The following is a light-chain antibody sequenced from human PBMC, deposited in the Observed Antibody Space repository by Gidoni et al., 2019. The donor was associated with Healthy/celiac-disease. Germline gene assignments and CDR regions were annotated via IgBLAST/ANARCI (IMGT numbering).Light chain of an antibody. Sequence: SSELTQDPAVSVALGQTVRITCQGDSLRSYYESRYQQKPGQAPVLVIYGKNNRPSGIPDRFSGASSGNTASLTITGAQAEDEADYYCNARDSSGNHLVFGGGNKLTVL. CDR2: GKN. CDR3: NARDSSGNHLV. CDR1: SLRSYY. J-gene: IGLJ2*01. V-gene: IGLV3-19*01.